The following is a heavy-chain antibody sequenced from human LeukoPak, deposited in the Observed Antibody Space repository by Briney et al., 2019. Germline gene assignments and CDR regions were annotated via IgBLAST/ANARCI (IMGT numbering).Heavy chain of an antibody. D-gene: IGHD3-10*01. Sequence: SETLSLTCTVSGGSIRGYYWSWIRQPPGKALEVIGYISYSGSTNYNPSLKSRVTISLDTSKNQFSLRLTSVTAADTAIYKCARSDGHGSGSHWTTPFDAFDIWGQGTKVTVSS. V-gene: IGHV4-59*01. CDR2: ISYSGST. CDR1: GGSIRGYY. CDR3: ARSDGHGSGSHWTTPFDAFDI. J-gene: IGHJ3*02.